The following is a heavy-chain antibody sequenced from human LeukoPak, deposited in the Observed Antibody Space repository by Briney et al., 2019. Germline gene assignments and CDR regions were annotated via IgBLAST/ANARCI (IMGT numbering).Heavy chain of an antibody. Sequence: KPGGSLRLSCAASGFTFSSYSMNWVRQAPGKGLEWVSSTSSTSTYIYYADSVKGRFTISRDNAKNSLYLQMSSLRAEDTAVYYCACLVGATQDVWGKGTTVIVSS. CDR1: GFTFSSYS. J-gene: IGHJ6*04. V-gene: IGHV3-21*01. CDR3: ACLVGATQDV. D-gene: IGHD1-26*01. CDR2: TSSTSTYI.